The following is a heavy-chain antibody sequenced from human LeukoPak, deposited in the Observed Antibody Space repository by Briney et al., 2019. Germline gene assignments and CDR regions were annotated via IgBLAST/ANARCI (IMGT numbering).Heavy chain of an antibody. D-gene: IGHD3-10*01. CDR1: SYTFTSYG. CDR3: ARDHYYGSGVTSWFDP. J-gene: IGHJ5*02. V-gene: IGHV1-18*01. CDR2: ISAYNGNT. Sequence: ASVKVSCKASSYTFTSYGISWVRQAPGQGLEWMGWISAYNGNTNYAQKLQGRVTMTTDTSTSTAYMELRSLRSDDTAVYYCARDHYYGSGVTSWFDPWGQGTLVTVSS.